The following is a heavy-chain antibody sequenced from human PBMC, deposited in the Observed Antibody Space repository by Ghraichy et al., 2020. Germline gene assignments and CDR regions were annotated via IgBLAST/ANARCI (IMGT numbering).Heavy chain of an antibody. V-gene: IGHV3-23*01. CDR2: ISGSGGST. CDR1: GFTFSSYA. D-gene: IGHD1-26*01. Sequence: GGSLRLSCAASGFTFSSYAMSWVRQAPGKGLEWVSAISGSGGSTYYADSVKGRFTISRDNSKNTLYLQMNSLRAEDTAVYYCAKVEWELTGGYYYYGMDVWGQGATVTVSS. CDR3: AKVEWELTGGYYYYGMDV. J-gene: IGHJ6*02.